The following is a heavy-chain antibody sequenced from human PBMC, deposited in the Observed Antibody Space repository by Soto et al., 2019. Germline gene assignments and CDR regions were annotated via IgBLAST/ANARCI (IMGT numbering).Heavy chain of an antibody. CDR3: VRDYGDYLGLESDY. D-gene: IGHD4-17*01. V-gene: IGHV1-18*01. Sequence: ASVKVSCKASGYTFTSYGISWVRQAPGQGLEWMGWISAYNGNTNYAQKLQGRVTMTTDTSTSTAYMELRSLRSDDTAVYYCVRDYGDYLGLESDYWGQGTLVTVSS. CDR1: GYTFTSYG. CDR2: ISAYNGNT. J-gene: IGHJ4*02.